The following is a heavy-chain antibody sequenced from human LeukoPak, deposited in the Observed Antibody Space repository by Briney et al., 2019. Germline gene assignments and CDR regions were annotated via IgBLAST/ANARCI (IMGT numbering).Heavy chain of an antibody. V-gene: IGHV3-23*01. Sequence: GGSLRLSCAASGFTFSNYAMSWVRQAPGKGLEWVSAISGSGGSTYYADSVKGRFTISRDNSKNTLYLQMNSLRAEDTAVYYCAKARGYSYGPFDYWGQGTLVTISS. D-gene: IGHD5-18*01. CDR2: ISGSGGST. CDR1: GFTFSNYA. CDR3: AKARGYSYGPFDY. J-gene: IGHJ4*02.